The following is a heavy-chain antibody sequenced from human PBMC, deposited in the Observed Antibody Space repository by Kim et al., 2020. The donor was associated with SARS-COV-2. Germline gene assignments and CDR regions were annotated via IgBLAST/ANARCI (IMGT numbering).Heavy chain of an antibody. D-gene: IGHD6-13*01. J-gene: IGHJ6*02. CDR3: TKHIAAVAAYGMDV. CDR1: GFTFSNAW. V-gene: IGHV3-15*01. Sequence: GSLRLSCAASGFTFSNAWMSWVRQAPGKGLEWVGRIKSKIDGGTADYAAPVKGRFTISRDDSKNTLCLQMNSLKSEDTAVYYCTKHIAAVAAYGMDVWG. CDR2: IKSKIDGGTA.